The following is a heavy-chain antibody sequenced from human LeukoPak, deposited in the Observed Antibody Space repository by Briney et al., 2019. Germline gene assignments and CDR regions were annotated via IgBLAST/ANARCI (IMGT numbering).Heavy chain of an antibody. Sequence: GGSLRLSCAASGFTFSSYAMSWVRQAPGKGLEWVSAISGSGGSTYYADSVKGRFTISRDNSKNTLYLQMNSLRAEDTAVYYCAKAGGYCSSTSCLSYYYYYMDVWGKGTTVTVSS. CDR2: ISGSGGST. V-gene: IGHV3-23*01. CDR1: GFTFSSYA. J-gene: IGHJ6*03. CDR3: AKAGGYCSSTSCLSYYYYYMDV. D-gene: IGHD2-2*01.